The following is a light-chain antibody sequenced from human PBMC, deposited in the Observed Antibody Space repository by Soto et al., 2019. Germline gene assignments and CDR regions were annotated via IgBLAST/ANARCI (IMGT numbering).Light chain of an antibody. J-gene: IGLJ1*01. V-gene: IGLV2-14*01. CDR1: SSDVGDYNY. CDR3: SSYTSSSTRV. CDR2: DVS. Sequence: QSALTPPASVSGSPGQAITISCTGTSSDVGDYNYVSWYQQHPGQAPKLMIFDVSNRPSGVSNRLSGSKSGNTASLPISGLQAEDEADYYCSSYTSSSTRVFGTGTKLTVL.